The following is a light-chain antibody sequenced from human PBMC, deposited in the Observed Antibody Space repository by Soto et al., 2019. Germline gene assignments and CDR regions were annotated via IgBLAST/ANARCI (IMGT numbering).Light chain of an antibody. Sequence: EIVLTQSPATLSLSPGERATLSCRASQSVSSYLVWYQQKPGQAPRLLIYDASNRATGIPARFSGSGSGTDFTLTISSLEPEDFAVYYCQQYGSSPPLTFGGGTKVDIK. J-gene: IGKJ4*01. V-gene: IGKV3-11*01. CDR3: QQYGSSPPLT. CDR2: DAS. CDR1: QSVSSY.